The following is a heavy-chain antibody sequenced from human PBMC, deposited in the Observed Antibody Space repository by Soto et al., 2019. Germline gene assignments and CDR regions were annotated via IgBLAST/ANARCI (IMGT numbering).Heavy chain of an antibody. CDR3: ARDVSGFEYFDF. V-gene: IGHV1-3*01. CDR1: GFTFTNYV. Sequence: QVQLVQSGAEVKKPGASVKVSCKTFGFTFTNYVLFWVRQAPDQRLEWVGWIHAGNGNTESSEKFQGRVTLTTDTSASTAYMELSSLRSEDTALYYCARDVSGFEYFDFWGQGTLVTVSS. J-gene: IGHJ4*02. D-gene: IGHD3-9*01. CDR2: IHAGNGNT.